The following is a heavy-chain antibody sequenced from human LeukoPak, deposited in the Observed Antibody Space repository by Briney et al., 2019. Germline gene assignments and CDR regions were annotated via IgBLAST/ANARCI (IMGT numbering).Heavy chain of an antibody. J-gene: IGHJ4*02. Sequence: SSETLSLTCTVSGGSISSHYWSWIRQPPGKGLEWIGYIYYSGSTNYNPSLKSRVTISVDTSKNQFSLKLSSVTAADTAVYYCARASYYDFWSGYYTAPPLDYWGQGTLVTVSS. CDR2: IYYSGST. CDR3: ARASYYDFWSGYYTAPPLDY. V-gene: IGHV4-59*11. D-gene: IGHD3-3*01. CDR1: GGSISSHY.